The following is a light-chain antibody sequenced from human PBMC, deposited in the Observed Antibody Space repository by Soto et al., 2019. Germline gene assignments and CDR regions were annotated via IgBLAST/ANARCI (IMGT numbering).Light chain of an antibody. J-gene: IGKJ1*01. Sequence: EIVLTQSPATLSLSPGERATLSCRASQSVSSYLAWFQQKPGQAPRLLIYDASNMATGIPARFSGSGSGTDFTLTISSLEPEDFAVYYCQQRSNWQRTFGQGTKVEIK. V-gene: IGKV3-11*01. CDR1: QSVSSY. CDR2: DAS. CDR3: QQRSNWQRT.